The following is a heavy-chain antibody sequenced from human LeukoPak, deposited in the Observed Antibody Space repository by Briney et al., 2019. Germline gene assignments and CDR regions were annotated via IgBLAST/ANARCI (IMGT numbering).Heavy chain of an antibody. CDR2: ISSSSSTI. CDR1: GFTFSSYS. V-gene: IGHV3-48*01. CDR3: ARRVVVVVGEYMDV. J-gene: IGHJ6*03. D-gene: IGHD2-15*01. Sequence: GGSLRLSCAASGFTFSSYSMNWVRQAPGKGLEWVSYISSSSSTIYYADSVKGRFTISRDNAKNSLYLQMNSLRAEDTAVYYCARRVVVVVGEYMDVWGKGTTVTVSS.